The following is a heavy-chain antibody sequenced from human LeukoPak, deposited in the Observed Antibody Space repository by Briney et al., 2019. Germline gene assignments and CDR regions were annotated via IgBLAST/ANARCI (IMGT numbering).Heavy chain of an antibody. J-gene: IGHJ6*02. CDR3: ARVLSSSIYYYGMDV. D-gene: IGHD6-13*01. Sequence: PGGSLRLSCAASGFTFSSYGMHWVRQAPGKGLEWVAVISYDGSNKYYADSVKGRFTISRDNSKNTLYLQMNSLRAEDMAVYYCARVLSSSIYYYGMDVWGQGTTVTVSS. CDR1: GFTFSSYG. V-gene: IGHV3-30*03. CDR2: ISYDGSNK.